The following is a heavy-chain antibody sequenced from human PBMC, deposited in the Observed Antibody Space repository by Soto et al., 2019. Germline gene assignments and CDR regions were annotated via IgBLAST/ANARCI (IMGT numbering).Heavy chain of an antibody. Sequence: GGSLRLSCAASGFTFSSYAMSWVRQAPGKGLEWVSAISGSGGSAYYADSVKGRFTISRDNSKNTLYLQMNSLRAEDTAVYYCAKRGLCSGGSCYWAWSAYYFDYWGQGTLVTVSS. CDR1: GFTFSSYA. J-gene: IGHJ4*02. CDR2: ISGSGGSA. D-gene: IGHD2-15*01. CDR3: AKRGLCSGGSCYWAWSAYYFDY. V-gene: IGHV3-23*01.